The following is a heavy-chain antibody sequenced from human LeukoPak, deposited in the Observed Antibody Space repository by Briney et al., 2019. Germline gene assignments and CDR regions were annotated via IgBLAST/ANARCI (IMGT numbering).Heavy chain of an antibody. CDR1: GFTFSGYW. Sequence: GGSLRLSCAASGFTFSGYWMHWVRQAPGKGLVWVSHIDRDGSGTTYADSVKGRFTISRDNVKNTLFLQMDSLRAEDTALYYCVRSLRSADFWGQGTLVTVSS. V-gene: IGHV3-74*03. CDR2: IDRDGSGT. CDR3: VRSLRSADF. J-gene: IGHJ4*02.